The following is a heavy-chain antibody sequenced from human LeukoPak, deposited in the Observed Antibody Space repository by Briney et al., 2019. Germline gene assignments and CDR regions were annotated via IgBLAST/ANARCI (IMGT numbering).Heavy chain of an antibody. D-gene: IGHD3-3*01. J-gene: IGHJ6*02. CDR2: ISSSSSYI. Sequence: GGSLRLSCAASGFTFSSYSMNWVRQAPGKGLEWVSSISSSSSYIYYADSVKARFTISRDNAKNSLYLQMNSLRAEDTAVYYCAREIFDFFAGMDVWGQGTTVTVSS. CDR3: AREIFDFFAGMDV. V-gene: IGHV3-21*01. CDR1: GFTFSSYS.